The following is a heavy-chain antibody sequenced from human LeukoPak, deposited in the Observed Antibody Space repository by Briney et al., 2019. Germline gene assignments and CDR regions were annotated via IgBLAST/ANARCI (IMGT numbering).Heavy chain of an antibody. V-gene: IGHV3-48*03. CDR3: ARSGYSSGWHDY. CDR2: ISSSGSTS. CDR1: GLTFSNCE. Sequence: GSLRLSCVASGLTFSNCELNWVRQAPGKGLEWISYISSSGSTSYYADSVKGRFTISRDNAKNSLFLQMNSLRAEDTAVYYCARSGYSSGWHDYWGQGTLVTVSS. J-gene: IGHJ4*02. D-gene: IGHD6-19*01.